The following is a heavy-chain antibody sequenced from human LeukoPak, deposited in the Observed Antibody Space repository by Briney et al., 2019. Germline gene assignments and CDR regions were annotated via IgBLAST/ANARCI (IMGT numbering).Heavy chain of an antibody. CDR2: IYYSGST. V-gene: IGHV4-39*07. CDR1: GGSINSNSYY. CDR3: ARSSIAVAGTAFDI. D-gene: IGHD6-19*01. J-gene: IGHJ3*02. Sequence: PSETLSLTCTVSGGSINSNSYYWGWIRQPPGKGLEWIGSIYYSGSTYYNPSLKSRVTISVDTSKNQFSLKLSSVTAADTAVYYCARSSIAVAGTAFDIWGQGTMVTVSS.